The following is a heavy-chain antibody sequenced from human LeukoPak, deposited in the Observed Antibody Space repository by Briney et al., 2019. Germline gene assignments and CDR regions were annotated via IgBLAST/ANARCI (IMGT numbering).Heavy chain of an antibody. Sequence: GESLKISCKASGYSFSEYWIAWVRQMPGKGLEWMGIVYPGASDTRYSPSFQGQVTISADQSTSTASLQWSSLKASDTAMYYCARRAVSRVVSTVDAFDYWAQGTLVTVSS. CDR3: ARRAVSRVVSTVDAFDY. J-gene: IGHJ4*02. D-gene: IGHD2-8*02. CDR1: GYSFSEYW. V-gene: IGHV5-51*01. CDR2: VYPGASDT.